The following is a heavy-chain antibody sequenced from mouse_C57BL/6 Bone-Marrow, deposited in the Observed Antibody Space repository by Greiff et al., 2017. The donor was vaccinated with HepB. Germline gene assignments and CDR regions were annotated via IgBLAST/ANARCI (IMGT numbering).Heavy chain of an antibody. CDR1: GYTFTSYW. CDR3: AVGYGYGWFAY. V-gene: IGHV1-69*01. CDR2: IDPSDSYT. J-gene: IGHJ3*01. Sequence: QVQLQQSGAELVMPGASVKLSCKASGYTFTSYWMHWVKQRPGQGLEWIGEIDPSDSYTNYNQKFKGKSTLTVDKSSSTAYMQLSSLTSEDSAVYYCAVGYGYGWFAYWGRGTLVTVSA. D-gene: IGHD2-2*01.